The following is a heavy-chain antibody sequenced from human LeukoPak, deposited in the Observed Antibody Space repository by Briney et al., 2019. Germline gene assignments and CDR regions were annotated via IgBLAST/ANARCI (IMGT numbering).Heavy chain of an antibody. J-gene: IGHJ3*02. CDR2: IIPILGIA. CDR3: ARDRSGYAFDI. CDR1: GGTFSSYT. D-gene: IGHD6-19*01. V-gene: IGHV1-69*04. Sequence: SVEVSCKASGGTFSSYTISLVRQAPGQGLEWMGRIIPILGIANYAQKFQGRVTITADKSTSTAYMELSSLRSEDTAGYYCARDRSGYAFDIWGQGTMVTVSS.